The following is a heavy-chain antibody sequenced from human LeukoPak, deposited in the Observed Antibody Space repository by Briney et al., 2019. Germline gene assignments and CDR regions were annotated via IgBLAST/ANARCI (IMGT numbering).Heavy chain of an antibody. CDR1: GGTFSSYA. CDR2: IIPIFGTA. V-gene: IGHV1-69*13. CDR3: ATEDSYYFDY. D-gene: IGHD6-6*01. Sequence: SVKVSCKASGGTFSSYAVSWVRQAPGQGLEWMGGIIPIFGTANYAQKFQGRVTITADESTSTAYMELSSLRSEDTAVYYCATEDSYYFDYWGQGTLVTVSS. J-gene: IGHJ4*02.